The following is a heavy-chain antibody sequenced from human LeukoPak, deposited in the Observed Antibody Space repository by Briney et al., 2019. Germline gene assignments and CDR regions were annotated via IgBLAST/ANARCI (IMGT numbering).Heavy chain of an antibody. CDR1: GFTFSSYE. CDR2: ISGSGVTM. V-gene: IGHV3-48*03. J-gene: IGHJ4*02. D-gene: IGHD6-19*01. CDR3: AREDIWLDYFDY. Sequence: RGSLRLSCEASGFTFSSYEMNWVRPAPGRGLEWVSYISGSGVTMYFADSARGRFTISRDDAKNSLYLQMNSLRAEDTAVYYCAREDIWLDYFDYWGQGTLVTVSS.